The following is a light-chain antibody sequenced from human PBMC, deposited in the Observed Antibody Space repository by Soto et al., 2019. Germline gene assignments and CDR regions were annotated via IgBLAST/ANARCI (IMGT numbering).Light chain of an antibody. CDR2: GAS. Sequence: EMMMTQSPATLSVSPGERATLSCRASQSVSSNLAWYQQTPGQAPRLLIYGASTRATGIPARFSGSGSGTEFTLTISSLQSEDFAIYYCQQYNNWPPWKFGQGTKVDIK. CDR1: QSVSSN. J-gene: IGKJ1*01. V-gene: IGKV3-15*01. CDR3: QQYNNWPPWK.